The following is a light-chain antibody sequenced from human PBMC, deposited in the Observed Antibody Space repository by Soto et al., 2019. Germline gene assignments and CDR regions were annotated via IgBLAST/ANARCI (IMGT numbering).Light chain of an antibody. V-gene: IGLV2-14*03. CDR3: SSYTTSSTHV. Sequence: QSALTQPASVSGSPGQSITISCTGTSSYIGAFTFVSWYQQHPGKVPKLMIFDVNRRPSGVSDRFSGSKSGNTASLTISGLQAEDEGDYYCSSYTTSSTHVFGSGTKLTVL. J-gene: IGLJ1*01. CDR1: SSYIGAFTF. CDR2: DVN.